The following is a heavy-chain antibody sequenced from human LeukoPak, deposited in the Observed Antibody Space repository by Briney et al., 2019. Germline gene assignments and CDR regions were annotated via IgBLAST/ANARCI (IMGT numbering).Heavy chain of an antibody. J-gene: IGHJ5*02. D-gene: IGHD6-13*01. Sequence: SETLSLTCTVSGGSISSYYWSWIRQPPGKGLEWIGYIYYSGSTNYNPSLESRVTISVDTSKNQFSLKLSSVTAADTAVYYCAGSGSSSWYGDNWFDPWGQGTLVTVSS. V-gene: IGHV4-59*01. CDR1: GGSISSYY. CDR3: AGSGSSSWYGDNWFDP. CDR2: IYYSGST.